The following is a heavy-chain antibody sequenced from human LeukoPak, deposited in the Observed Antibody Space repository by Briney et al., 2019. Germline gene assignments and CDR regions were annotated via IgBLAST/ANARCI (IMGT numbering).Heavy chain of an antibody. V-gene: IGHV3-15*01. J-gene: IGHJ4*02. D-gene: IGHD6-6*01. CDR3: HTDRQLVPFDY. CDR1: GFALNDAW. Sequence: GGSLRLSCEASGFALNDAWMTWVRQAPGKGLECVGRIKSEAYGGTTNYAATLKGRFDISRDDSRNTLYLQMNSLKTEDTAVYYCHTDRQLVPFDYWGQGTLVTVSS. CDR2: IKSEAYGGTT.